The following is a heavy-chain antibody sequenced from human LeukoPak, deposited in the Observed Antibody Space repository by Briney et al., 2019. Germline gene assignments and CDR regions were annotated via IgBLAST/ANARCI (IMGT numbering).Heavy chain of an antibody. CDR2: LSDSGGST. J-gene: IGHJ4*02. CDR3: VKDDSSGYSPPSSDY. D-gene: IGHD3-22*01. V-gene: IGHV3-23*01. CDR1: GFTFSSYA. Sequence: GGSLRLSCAASGFTFSSYAMTWVRQAPGKGLEWVSSLSDSGGSTYYADSVKGRFTISRDNSKNTLFLQMNSLRAEDTAVYYCVKDDSSGYSPPSSDYWGQGTLVTVSS.